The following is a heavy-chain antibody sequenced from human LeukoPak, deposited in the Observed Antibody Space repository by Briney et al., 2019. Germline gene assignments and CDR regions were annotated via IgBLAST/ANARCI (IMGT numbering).Heavy chain of an antibody. V-gene: IGHV1-69*06. CDR1: GGTFTNYT. CDR2: IIPIFGTA. D-gene: IGHD3-22*01. Sequence: GASVKVSCKASGGTFTNYTISWVRQAPGQGLEWMGGIIPIFGTANYVQKFQGRVTFTADKSTSTAYMELSSLRSEDTAVYYCARRQSQYYYDNSGYSYGGRANWFDPWGQGTLVTVSS. CDR3: ARRQSQYYYDNSGYSYGGRANWFDP. J-gene: IGHJ5*02.